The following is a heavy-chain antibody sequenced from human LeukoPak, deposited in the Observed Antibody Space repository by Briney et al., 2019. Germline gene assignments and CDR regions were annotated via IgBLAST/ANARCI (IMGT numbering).Heavy chain of an antibody. D-gene: IGHD3-9*01. CDR1: GFTFSTYW. Sequence: GGSLRLSCAASGFTFSTYWMHWVRQAPGKGLVWVARIRPEGTTTAYADSVKGRFTISRDNARNTLFLQMNSLSAEDTAVYYCARDLDWILFDYWGQGTLVTVSS. CDR2: IRPEGTTT. V-gene: IGHV3-74*03. CDR3: ARDLDWILFDY. J-gene: IGHJ4*02.